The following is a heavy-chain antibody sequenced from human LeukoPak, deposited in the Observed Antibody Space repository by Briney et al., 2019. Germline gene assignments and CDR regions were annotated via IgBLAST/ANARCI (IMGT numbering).Heavy chain of an antibody. D-gene: IGHD6-19*01. CDR3: ARRIFQGSSGWYLFDY. CDR2: ISSAGSNK. J-gene: IGHJ4*02. CDR1: RFTFNTYA. V-gene: IGHV3-30-3*01. Sequence: GGSLRLSCAASRFTFNTYAMHWVRQAAGMGLEWVAVISSAGSNKYYADSVKGRFTISRDNSENTLYLQMNSLRAEDTAVYYCARRIFQGSSGWYLFDYWGQGTLVTVSS.